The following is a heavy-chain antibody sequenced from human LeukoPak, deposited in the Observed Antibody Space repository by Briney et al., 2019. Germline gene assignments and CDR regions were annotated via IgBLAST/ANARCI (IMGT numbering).Heavy chain of an antibody. J-gene: IGHJ5*02. CDR1: GGSISSYY. V-gene: IGHV4-59*12. CDR2: IYYSGST. Sequence: PSETLSLTCTVSGGSISSYYWSWIRQPPGKGLEWIGYIYYSGSTNYNPSLKSRVTISVDTSKNQFSLKLSSVTAADTAVYYCARDSSGRAGRAWFDPWGQGTLVTVSS. CDR3: ARDSSGRAGRAWFDP. D-gene: IGHD1-1*01.